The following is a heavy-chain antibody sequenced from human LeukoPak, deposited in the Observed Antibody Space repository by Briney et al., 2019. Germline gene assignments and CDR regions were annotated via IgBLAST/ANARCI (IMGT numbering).Heavy chain of an antibody. D-gene: IGHD2-2*01. CDR3: ARELIYGTSSNNWFDP. V-gene: IGHV1-18*04. CDR1: GYTFTSYG. Sequence: GASVKVSCKASGYTFTSYGISWVRQAPGQGLECMGWISAYNGNTNYAQKLQGRVTMTTETSTSTAYMGLRSLRSDDTAAYYCARELIYGTSSNNWFDPWGQGTLVTVSS. J-gene: IGHJ5*02. CDR2: ISAYNGNT.